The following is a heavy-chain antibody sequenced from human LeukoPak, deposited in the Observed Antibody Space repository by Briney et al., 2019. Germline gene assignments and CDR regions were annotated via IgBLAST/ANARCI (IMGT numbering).Heavy chain of an antibody. V-gene: IGHV3-7*01. Sequence: GGSLGLSCVASGFTFSSYWMSWVRQAPGKGLEWVANIKLDGSEKYYVDSVKGRFTISRDNAKNSLYLQMNSLRAEDTAVYYCARDPLSDCSSTSCYRGDAFDLWGQGTMVTVSS. CDR2: IKLDGSEK. CDR3: ARDPLSDCSSTSCYRGDAFDL. J-gene: IGHJ3*01. CDR1: GFTFSSYW. D-gene: IGHD2-2*01.